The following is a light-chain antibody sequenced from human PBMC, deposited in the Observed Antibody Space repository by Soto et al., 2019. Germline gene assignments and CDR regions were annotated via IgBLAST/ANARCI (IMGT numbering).Light chain of an antibody. V-gene: IGKV3-20*01. Sequence: EIVLTQSPGTLSLSPGERATLSCRASQSVSSSYLAWYQQKPGQAPRLLIYGASSRATGIPDRFSGSGSGTDFTLTISRLEPEDFAVYYCQQYGRLGGGTKVDIK. CDR2: GAS. CDR3: QQYGR. J-gene: IGKJ4*02. CDR1: QSVSSSY.